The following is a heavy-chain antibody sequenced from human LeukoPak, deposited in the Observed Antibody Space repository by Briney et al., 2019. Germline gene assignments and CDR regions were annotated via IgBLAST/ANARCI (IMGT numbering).Heavy chain of an antibody. V-gene: IGHV3-64*01. CDR3: ARGWGYSYGYGGPDY. CDR1: GFTFSSYA. D-gene: IGHD5-18*01. CDR2: ISSNGGST. Sequence: QAGGSLRLSCAASGFTFSSYAMHWVRQAPGKGLEYVSAISSNGGSTYYANSVKGRFTISRDNSKNTLYLQMGSLRAEDMAVYYCARGWGYSYGYGGPDYWGQGTLVTVSS. J-gene: IGHJ4*02.